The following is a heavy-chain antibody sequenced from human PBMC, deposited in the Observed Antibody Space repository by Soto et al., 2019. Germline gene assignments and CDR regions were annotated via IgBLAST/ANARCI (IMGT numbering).Heavy chain of an antibody. CDR3: ARSWEQLPNYFDY. Sequence: EVQLVESGGGLVQPGGSLRLSCAASGFTFSSYDMHWVRQATGKGLEWVSAIGTAGDTYYPGSVKGRFTISRENAKNSLYLQMNSLGAEDTAVYYCARSWEQLPNYFDYWGQGTLVTVSS. D-gene: IGHD6-13*01. CDR1: GFTFSSYD. J-gene: IGHJ4*02. V-gene: IGHV3-13*01. CDR2: IGTAGDT.